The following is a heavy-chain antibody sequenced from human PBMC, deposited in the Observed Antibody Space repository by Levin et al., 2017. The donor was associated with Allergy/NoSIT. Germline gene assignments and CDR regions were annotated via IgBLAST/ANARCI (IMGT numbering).Heavy chain of an antibody. D-gene: IGHD1-26*01. Sequence: GGSLRLSCAASGFIFDNYGMSWVRQAPGKGLEWVSGINWNGGSTGYADSAKGRFTISRDNAKNSLYLQMNSLGAEDTALYHCARVVYSGSSYYFDYWGQGTLVTVSS. J-gene: IGHJ4*02. CDR1: GFIFDNYG. CDR2: INWNGGST. V-gene: IGHV3-20*01. CDR3: ARVVYSGSSYYFDY.